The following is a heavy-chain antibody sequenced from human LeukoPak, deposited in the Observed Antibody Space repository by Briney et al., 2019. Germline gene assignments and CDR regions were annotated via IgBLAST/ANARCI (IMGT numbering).Heavy chain of an antibody. CDR1: GFTFSSYA. Sequence: PGGSLRLSCAASGFTFSSYAMSWVRQAPGKGLEWVSAISGSGGSTYYADSVKGRFTISGDNSKNRMYLQMNSLRAEDTAVYPCAKGGFGFGELKFDYWGQGTLVTVSS. CDR2: ISGSGGST. J-gene: IGHJ4*02. D-gene: IGHD3-10*01. V-gene: IGHV3-23*01. CDR3: AKGGFGFGELKFDY.